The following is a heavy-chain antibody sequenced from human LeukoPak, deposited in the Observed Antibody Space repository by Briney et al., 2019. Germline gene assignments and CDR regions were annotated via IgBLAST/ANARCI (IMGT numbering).Heavy chain of an antibody. J-gene: IGHJ6*03. Sequence: ASVKVSCKASGYTFTSYGISWVRQAPGQGLEWMGWISAYNGNTNYAQKLQSRVTMTTDTSTSTAYMELRSLRSDDTAVYYCARNDSPYYYYYMDVWGKGTTVTVSS. CDR2: ISAYNGNT. CDR1: GYTFTSYG. CDR3: ARNDSPYYYYYMDV. D-gene: IGHD3-22*01. V-gene: IGHV1-18*01.